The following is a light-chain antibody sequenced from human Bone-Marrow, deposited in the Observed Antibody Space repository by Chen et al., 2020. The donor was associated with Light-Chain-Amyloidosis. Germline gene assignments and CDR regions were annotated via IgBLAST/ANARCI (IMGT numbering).Light chain of an antibody. CDR3: SSYTITNTLV. CDR2: EVT. V-gene: IGLV2-14*01. Sequence: QSALTQPASVSVPPGQSITISSTGTSSVVGGDNHVSWYQQHPDKAPKLMIYEVTNRPSWVPDRFSGSKSDNTASLTISGLQTEDEADYFCSSYTITNTLVFGSGTRVTVL. J-gene: IGLJ1*01. CDR1: SSVVGGDNH.